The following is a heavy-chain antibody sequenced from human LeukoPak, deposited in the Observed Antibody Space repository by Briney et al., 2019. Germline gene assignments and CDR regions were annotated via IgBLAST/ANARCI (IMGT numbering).Heavy chain of an antibody. D-gene: IGHD6-13*01. CDR3: ARGRVEAADDAFDI. J-gene: IGHJ3*02. Sequence: AESLSLTCAVSGGSISSYSWSWVRQPPGKGLEWVGYICYSGSTTFYASLKSRVTISVDTSKNQFSLKLSSVTAAETAVYYCARGRVEAADDAFDIWGQGTMVTVSS. CDR1: GGSISSYS. CDR2: ICYSGST. V-gene: IGHV4-59*12.